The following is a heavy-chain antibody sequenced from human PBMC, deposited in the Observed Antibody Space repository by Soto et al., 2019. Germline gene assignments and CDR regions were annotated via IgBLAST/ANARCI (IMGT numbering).Heavy chain of an antibody. J-gene: IGHJ6*02. CDR3: AKDIAYSSSRGGYGMYV. CDR1: GFTFDDYT. Sequence: GGYLRLSCAASGFTFDDYTMHWVRQAPGKGLEWVSLISWDGGSTYYADSVKGRFTISRDNSKNSLYLQMNSLRTEDTALYYCAKDIAYSSSRGGYGMYVWGQGTTVTVSS. V-gene: IGHV3-43*01. CDR2: ISWDGGST. D-gene: IGHD6-13*01.